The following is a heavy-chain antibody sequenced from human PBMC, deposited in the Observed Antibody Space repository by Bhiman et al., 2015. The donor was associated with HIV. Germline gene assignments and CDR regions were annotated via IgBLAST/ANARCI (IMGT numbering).Heavy chain of an antibody. CDR3: AKDGGEA. V-gene: IGHV3-7*05. D-gene: IGHD3-16*01. CDR1: GFTFSRYW. Sequence: EVDLVESGGNLVQPGGSLRLSCAASGFTFSRYWMSWVRQAPGKGLEWVANIKEDGSEKFYADSVKGRFTISRDNADNSLFLQMKSLRVDDTAVYYCAKDGGEAWGQGTLVTVSS. CDR2: IKEDGSEK. J-gene: IGHJ5*02.